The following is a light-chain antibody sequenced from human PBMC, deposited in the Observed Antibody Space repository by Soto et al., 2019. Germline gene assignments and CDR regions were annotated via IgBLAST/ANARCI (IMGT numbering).Light chain of an antibody. CDR1: NIGSKS. CDR2: YDS. J-gene: IGLJ2*01. Sequence: SYELTQPPSVSVAPGKTARITCGGNNIGSKSVHWYQQKPGQAPVLVIYYDSDRPSGIPERFSGSKSGNTASLTISGLQAEDEAYYYCCSYASGATPVLFGGGTKLTVL. CDR3: CSYASGATPVL. V-gene: IGLV3-21*01.